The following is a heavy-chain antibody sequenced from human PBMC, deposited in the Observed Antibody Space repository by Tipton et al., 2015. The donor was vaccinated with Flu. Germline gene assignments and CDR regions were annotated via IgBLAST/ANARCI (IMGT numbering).Heavy chain of an antibody. CDR3: ARGGYCSSTTCYKPLDY. Sequence: QVQLVQSGAELKKPGASVKVSCQGSGYSFTAHYMHWVRQAPGQGLVWMGWINANDNGTRYPQKFQGRVSMTRDTSISTVYMELSRLRSEDTAMYYCARGGYCSSTTCYKPLDYWGQGTLVTVSS. J-gene: IGHJ4*02. CDR1: GYSFTAHY. V-gene: IGHV1-2*02. D-gene: IGHD2-2*02. CDR2: INANDNGT.